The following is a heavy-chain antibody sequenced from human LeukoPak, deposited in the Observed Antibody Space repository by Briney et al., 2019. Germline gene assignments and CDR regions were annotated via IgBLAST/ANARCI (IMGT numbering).Heavy chain of an antibody. CDR2: VDYTGIT. D-gene: IGHD5-18*01. CDR1: GGSISSSGYY. V-gene: IGHV4-39*01. Sequence: PSETLSLTCTVSGGSISSSGYYWGWIRQPPGKGLEWIGSVDYTGITSHSPSLKSRVTISVDTSKNQFSLKVSSVSAADTGVYYCVSNPYSSNYYKRAVWGRGTTVTVSS. CDR3: VSNPYSSNYYKRAV. J-gene: IGHJ6*02.